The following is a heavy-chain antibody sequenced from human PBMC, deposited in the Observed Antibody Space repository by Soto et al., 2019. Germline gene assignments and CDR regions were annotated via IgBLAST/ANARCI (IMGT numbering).Heavy chain of an antibody. CDR1: GYTFTDYY. CDR3: ARRKGDYYDSSGYHYYFDY. Sequence: GSVQVSCKASGYTFTDYYVHWVRQAPGQGLEWMGWINPNSGGTKSAQKFQGRVTMTRDTSISTAYMELSRLRSDDTAVYYCARRKGDYYDSSGYHYYFDYWGQGTLVTVSS. V-gene: IGHV1-2*02. CDR2: INPNSGGT. J-gene: IGHJ4*02. D-gene: IGHD3-22*01.